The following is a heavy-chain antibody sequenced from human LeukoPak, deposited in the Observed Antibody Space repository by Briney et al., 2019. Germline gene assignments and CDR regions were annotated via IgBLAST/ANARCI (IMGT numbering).Heavy chain of an antibody. J-gene: IGHJ4*02. CDR1: GFTFSAYS. V-gene: IGHV3-21*01. CDR2: ISDSGTYI. CDR3: ARDIDYYDSSGFSWH. D-gene: IGHD3-22*01. Sequence: PGGSLRLSCAASGFTFSAYSMNWVRQAPGKGLEGVSSISDSGTYIYYADSLKGRFTISRDNAKNSLYLQMNSLRAEDTAVYYCARDIDYYDSSGFSWHWGQGTLVTVSS.